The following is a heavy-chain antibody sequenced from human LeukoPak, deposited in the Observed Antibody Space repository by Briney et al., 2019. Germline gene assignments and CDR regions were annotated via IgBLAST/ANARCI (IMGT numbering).Heavy chain of an antibody. CDR1: GFTFSSYG. J-gene: IGHJ4*02. V-gene: IGHV3-13*01. D-gene: IGHD3-3*01. Sequence: GGSLRLSCAASGFTFSSYGMHWVRQATGKGLEWVSAIGTAGDTYYPGSVKGRFTISRENAKNSLYLQMNSLRAGDTAVYYCARGRSSYDFWSGYPFDYWGQGTLVTVSS. CDR3: ARGRSSYDFWSGYPFDY. CDR2: IGTAGDT.